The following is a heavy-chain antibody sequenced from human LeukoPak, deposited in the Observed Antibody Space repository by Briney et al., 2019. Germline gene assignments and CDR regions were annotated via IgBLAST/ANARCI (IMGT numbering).Heavy chain of an antibody. J-gene: IGHJ4*02. D-gene: IGHD5-18*01. CDR2: INSDGSST. Sequence: GGSLRLSCAASGFTFSSYWMHWVRQAPGKGLVWVSRINSDGSSTSYADSVKGRFTISRDNAKNTLYLQMNSLRAEDTAVYYCARGAGYSYGAIDYWGQGTLVTVSS. CDR3: ARGAGYSYGAIDY. V-gene: IGHV3-74*01. CDR1: GFTFSSYW.